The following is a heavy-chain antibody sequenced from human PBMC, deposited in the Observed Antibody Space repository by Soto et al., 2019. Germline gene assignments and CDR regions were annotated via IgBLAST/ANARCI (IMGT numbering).Heavy chain of an antibody. CDR2: IGGYNGNT. Sequence: QVHLVQSGAEVKKPGASVKVSCKASGYTFTTYGISWVRQAPGQGLEWMGWIGGYNGNTNYAQKCQGRVTMTTDTSTSTAYMELRSLRSADTAVYYCAKGYNYGYGDYWGLGTLITVSS. J-gene: IGHJ4*02. D-gene: IGHD5-18*01. V-gene: IGHV1-18*01. CDR1: GYTFTTYG. CDR3: AKGYNYGYGDY.